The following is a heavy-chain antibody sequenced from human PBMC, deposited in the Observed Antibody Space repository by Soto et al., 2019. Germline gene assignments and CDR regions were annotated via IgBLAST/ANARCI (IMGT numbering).Heavy chain of an antibody. V-gene: IGHV7-4-1*01. CDR3: ARWGRNYDFWSGYYTGYYYGMDV. D-gene: IGHD3-3*01. Sequence: GASVKVSCKASGYTFTSYAMNWVRQAPGQGLEWMGWINTNTGNPTYAQGFTGRFVFSLDTSVSTAYLQICSLKAEDTAVYYCARWGRNYDFWSGYYTGYYYGMDVWGQGTTVTVSS. J-gene: IGHJ6*02. CDR2: INTNTGNP. CDR1: GYTFTSYA.